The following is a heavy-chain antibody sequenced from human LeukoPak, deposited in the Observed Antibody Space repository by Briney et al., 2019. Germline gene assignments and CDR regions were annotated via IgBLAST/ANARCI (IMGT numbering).Heavy chain of an antibody. Sequence: SETLSLTCAVYGGSFSGYYWSWIRQPPGKGLEWIGEINHSGSTNYNPSLRSRVTISVDTSKNQFSLKLSSVTAADTAVYYCARHGERYCSSTSCYVPEYFQHWGQGTLVTVSS. CDR2: INHSGST. CDR1: GGSFSGYY. V-gene: IGHV4-34*01. CDR3: ARHGERYCSSTSCYVPEYFQH. J-gene: IGHJ1*01. D-gene: IGHD2-2*01.